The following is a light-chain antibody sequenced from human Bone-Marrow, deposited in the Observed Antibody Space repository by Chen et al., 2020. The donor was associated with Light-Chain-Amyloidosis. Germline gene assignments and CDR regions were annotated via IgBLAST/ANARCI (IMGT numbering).Light chain of an antibody. V-gene: IGLV3-21*02. J-gene: IGLJ3*02. CDR2: DDS. CDR1: NIGSTS. CDR3: QVWDRSSDRPV. Sequence: SYVLTQPPSVSVAPGPTATIPCGGNNIGSTSVHWYQRTPGQAPLLVVYDDSDRPSGIPERLSGSNSGNTATLTISRVEAGDEADYYCQVWDRSSDRPVFGGGTKLTVI.